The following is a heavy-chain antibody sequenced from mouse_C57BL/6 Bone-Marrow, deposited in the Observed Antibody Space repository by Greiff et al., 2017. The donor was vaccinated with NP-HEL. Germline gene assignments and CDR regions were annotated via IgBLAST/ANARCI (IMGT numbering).Heavy chain of an antibody. Sequence: VQLQQPGAELVKPGASVKMSCKASGYTFTSYWITWVKQRPGQGLEWIGDIYPGSGSTDYNEKFKSKATLTVDTSSSTAYMQLSSLTSEDSAVYYCAVWSGWLLLYFDYWGQGTTLTVSS. CDR3: AVWSGWLLLYFDY. V-gene: IGHV1-55*01. J-gene: IGHJ2*01. CDR2: IYPGSGST. CDR1: GYTFTSYW. D-gene: IGHD2-3*01.